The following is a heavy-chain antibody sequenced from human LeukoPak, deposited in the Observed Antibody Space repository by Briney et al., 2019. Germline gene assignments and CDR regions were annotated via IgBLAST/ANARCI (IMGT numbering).Heavy chain of an antibody. Sequence: AASVKVSRKTSEYTFTGYYMHWVRQAPGQGLEWMGWINPNSGDTNYAQKFQGRVTMTRDTPISTAYMELSRLRSDDTAVYYCARDRTRYYYYSYMDVWGKGTAVTISS. CDR2: INPNSGDT. CDR1: EYTFTGYY. CDR3: ARDRTRYYYYSYMDV. D-gene: IGHD1-14*01. V-gene: IGHV1-2*02. J-gene: IGHJ6*03.